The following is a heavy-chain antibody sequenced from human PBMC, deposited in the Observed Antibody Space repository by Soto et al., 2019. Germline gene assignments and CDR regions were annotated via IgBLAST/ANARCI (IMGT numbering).Heavy chain of an antibody. CDR2: IATYNSNK. J-gene: IGHJ5*02. CDR3: ARVLRGVVNWFDP. CDR1: GDTFTNFG. V-gene: IGHV1-18*01. D-gene: IGHD3-10*01. Sequence: HLVQSGPEVKKPGASVTVSCKTSGDTFTNFGLSWVRQAPGQGLEWMGWIATYNSNKNYAQKFKGRLILTTDTSTSTGYMELKSLEYDDTAVYYCARVLRGVVNWFDPWGQGTLVTVSS.